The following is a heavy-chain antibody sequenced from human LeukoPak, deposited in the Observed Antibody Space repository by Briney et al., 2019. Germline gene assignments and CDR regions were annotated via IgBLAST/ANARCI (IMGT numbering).Heavy chain of an antibody. CDR3: ARTDDSTSD. J-gene: IGHJ4*02. D-gene: IGHD3-22*01. V-gene: IGHV1-8*01. Sequence: GASVKVSCKASGYTFTSYDINWVRQATGQGLEWMGWMNPNSGNTGYAQKFQGRVTITADESTSTAYMELSSLRSEDTAVYYCARTDDSTSDWGQGTLVTVSS. CDR2: MNPNSGNT. CDR1: GYTFTSYD.